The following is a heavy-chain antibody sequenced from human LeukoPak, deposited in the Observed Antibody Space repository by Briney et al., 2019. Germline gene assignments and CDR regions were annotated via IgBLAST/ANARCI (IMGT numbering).Heavy chain of an antibody. Sequence: PGGSLRLSCAASEFTFSSYAMSWVRQAPGKGLGWVSAISGSGGGTFYADSVKGRFTISRDNAKNSLYLQMNSLRAEDTAVYYCARDLNGGEYYYDSSGYHWGQGTLVTVSS. CDR2: ISGSGGGT. D-gene: IGHD3-22*01. J-gene: IGHJ5*02. CDR3: ARDLNGGEYYYDSSGYH. V-gene: IGHV3-23*01. CDR1: EFTFSSYA.